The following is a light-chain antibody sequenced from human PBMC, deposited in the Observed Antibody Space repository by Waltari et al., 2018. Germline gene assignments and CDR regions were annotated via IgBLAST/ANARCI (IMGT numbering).Light chain of an antibody. V-gene: IGKV1-9*01. J-gene: IGKJ1*01. CDR2: AAS. CDR1: QGISNY. CDR3: QQPYIYPPT. Sequence: DLQLTQSPSFVSASVGGRVTITCRASQGISNYLAWYQQTSNKPPKLLIYAASTVQSGVPARFSGSGSGTEFTLTISSLQPEDFATYYCQQPYIYPPTFGQGTRVDI.